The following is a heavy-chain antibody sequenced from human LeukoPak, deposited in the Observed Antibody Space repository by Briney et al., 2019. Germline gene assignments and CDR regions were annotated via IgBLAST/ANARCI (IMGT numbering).Heavy chain of an antibody. CDR1: GYTFTSYG. D-gene: IGHD3-10*01. Sequence: EASVKVSCKASGYTFTSYGISWVRQAPGQGLEWMGWISAYNGNTNYAQKLQGRVTVTTDTSTSTGYMELRSLRSDDTAVYYCARSRPTGAGSYYITGHRYNYYYYMDVWGKGTTVTVSS. CDR2: ISAYNGNT. J-gene: IGHJ6*03. CDR3: ARSRPTGAGSYYITGHRYNYYYYMDV. V-gene: IGHV1-18*01.